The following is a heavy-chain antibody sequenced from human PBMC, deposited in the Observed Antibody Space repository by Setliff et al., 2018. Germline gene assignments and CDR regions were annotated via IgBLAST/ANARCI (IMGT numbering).Heavy chain of an antibody. D-gene: IGHD1-26*01. CDR3: ASQMGTSETYPK. V-gene: IGHV7-4-1*02. CDR1: GYNFINYW. J-gene: IGHJ4*02. Sequence: GASLKISCKGSGYNFINYWIGWVRQMPGKGLEWMGWINTHTGNPTYAQGFTGRFVFSLDTSVSTAYLQISSLKAEDTAVYYCASQMGTSETYPKWGQGTPVTVSS. CDR2: INTHTGNP.